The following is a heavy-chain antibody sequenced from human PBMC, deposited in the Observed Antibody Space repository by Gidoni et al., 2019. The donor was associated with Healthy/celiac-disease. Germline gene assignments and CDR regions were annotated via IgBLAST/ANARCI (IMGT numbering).Heavy chain of an antibody. J-gene: IGHJ4*02. D-gene: IGHD4-17*01. CDR2: IYYSGST. V-gene: IGHV4-30-4*01. CDR1: GCSISSGDYY. CDR3: ASSGDPPAAYFDC. Sequence: QVQLQESGPGLVKPSQTLSLTCTVSGCSISSGDYYWSWIRQPPGKGLEWIGFIYYSGSTYYNPSLKSRVTISVDTSKNQFSLKLSSVTAADTAVYYCASSGDPPAAYFDCWGQGTLVTVSS.